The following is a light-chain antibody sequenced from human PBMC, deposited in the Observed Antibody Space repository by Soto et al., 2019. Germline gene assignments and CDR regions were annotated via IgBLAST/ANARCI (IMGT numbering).Light chain of an antibody. Sequence: QSVLTQPASVSGSAGQSITISCSGTMRDVGAYNLVSWYQQHPGTAPKLIIYEVRNRPSGISSRFSGSRSGNTASLTISGLQSEDEGDYYCSAYTARRTLVLGGGTK. V-gene: IGLV2-14*01. CDR3: SAYTARRTLV. J-gene: IGLJ3*02. CDR2: EVR. CDR1: MRDVGAYNL.